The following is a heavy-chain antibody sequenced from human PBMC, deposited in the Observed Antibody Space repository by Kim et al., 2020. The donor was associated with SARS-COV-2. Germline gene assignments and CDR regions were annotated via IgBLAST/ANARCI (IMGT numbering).Heavy chain of an antibody. J-gene: IGHJ4*02. D-gene: IGHD7-27*01. CDR2: ISNDGGNK. Sequence: GGSLRLSCAASGFTFSTYIMHWVRQAPGKGLEWMAVISNDGGNKYYADFVRGRLTISRDNSKNTLYLQMNSLRPEDTAMYYCAMQISGVVYWGQGTLVTVSS. CDR1: GFTFSTYI. CDR3: AMQISGVVY. V-gene: IGHV3-30-3*01.